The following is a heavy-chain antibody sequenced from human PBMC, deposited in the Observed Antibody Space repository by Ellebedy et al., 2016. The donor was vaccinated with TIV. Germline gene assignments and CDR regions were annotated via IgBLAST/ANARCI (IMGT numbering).Heavy chain of an antibody. D-gene: IGHD2-2*01. V-gene: IGHV1-18*04. CDR2: ISAYNGNT. J-gene: IGHJ5*02. CDR3: ARYCNSTTCSNWFDP. Sequence: AASVKVSCKTSGYTFTSYGISWVRQAPGQGLEWMGWISAYNGNTNYAQMLQGRVTMTTDTFTSTAYMELRSRRSDDPAVYYCARYCNSTTCSNWFDPWGQGTLVTVSS. CDR1: GYTFTSYG.